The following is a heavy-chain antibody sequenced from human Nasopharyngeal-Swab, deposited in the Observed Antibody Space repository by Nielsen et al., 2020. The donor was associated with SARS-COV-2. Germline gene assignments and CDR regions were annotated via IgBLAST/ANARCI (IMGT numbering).Heavy chain of an antibody. CDR1: GGTFSSYA. CDR3: ARAYDLQNWFDP. Sequence: SVKVSCKASGGTFSSYAISWVRQAPGQGLEWMGGIIPIFGTANYTQKFQGRVTITADESTSTAYMELSSLRSEDTAVYYCARAYDLQNWFDPWGQGTLVTVSS. V-gene: IGHV1-69*13. CDR2: IIPIFGTA. D-gene: IGHD3-3*01. J-gene: IGHJ5*02.